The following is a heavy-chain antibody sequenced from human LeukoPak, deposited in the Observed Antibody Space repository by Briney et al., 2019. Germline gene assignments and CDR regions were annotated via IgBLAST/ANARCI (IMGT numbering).Heavy chain of an antibody. CDR3: ARGNLMSVGAFDI. CDR2: IIPIFGTA. Sequence: SVKVSCKASGGTFSSYAISWVRQAPGQGLEWMGGIIPIFGTANYAQKFQGRVTITADESTSTAYMELSSLRSEDTAVYYCARGNLMSVGAFDIWGQGTMVTVSS. V-gene: IGHV1-69*13. D-gene: IGHD3-10*02. CDR1: GGTFSSYA. J-gene: IGHJ3*02.